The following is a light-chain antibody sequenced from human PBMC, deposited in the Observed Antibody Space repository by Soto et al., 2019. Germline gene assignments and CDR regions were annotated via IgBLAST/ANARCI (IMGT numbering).Light chain of an antibody. J-gene: IGKJ5*01. CDR1: QNITNN. CDR3: QQYYGLPPLT. Sequence: DLQMTQSPSSLSASIGDRVTITCQASQNITNNLSWYQQKPGKAPNLLIYHASKLAKGVTSRFSGSGSGTDFSCIITSLQREDLVTYYCQQYYGLPPLTFGQGTRLEIK. CDR2: HAS. V-gene: IGKV1-33*01.